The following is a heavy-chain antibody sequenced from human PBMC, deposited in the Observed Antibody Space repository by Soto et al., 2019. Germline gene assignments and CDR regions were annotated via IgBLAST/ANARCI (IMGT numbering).Heavy chain of an antibody. CDR3: ARDRRMDV. V-gene: IGHV4-59*01. Sequence: QVQLQESGPGLVKPSETLSLTCTVSGGSISSYYWSWIRQPPGKGLEWIGYIYYSGSTNYNPSLKSRVTISVDPSKNQFSLKLSSVTAADTAVYYCARDRRMDVWGQGTTVTVSS. J-gene: IGHJ6*02. CDR2: IYYSGST. CDR1: GGSISSYY.